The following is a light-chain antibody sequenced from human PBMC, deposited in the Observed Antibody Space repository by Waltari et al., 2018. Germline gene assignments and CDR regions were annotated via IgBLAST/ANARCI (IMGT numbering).Light chain of an antibody. CDR1: QSISNS. CDR2: AAS. CDR3: QQSYSTLVT. V-gene: IGKV1-39*01. J-gene: IGKJ4*01. Sequence: DIQMTQSPSSLSASVGDSVTITCRASQSISNSFNWYQQRPRKAPKVLIYAASTLQSVVPSRFSGSGSRTDFTLTINSLQPEDFASYYCQQSYSTLVTFGGGTKVEIK.